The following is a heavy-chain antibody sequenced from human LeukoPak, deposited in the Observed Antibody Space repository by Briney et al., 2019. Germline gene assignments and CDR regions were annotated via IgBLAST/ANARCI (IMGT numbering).Heavy chain of an antibody. CDR3: AKDMGGLLEKHYLDY. D-gene: IGHD1-26*01. J-gene: IGHJ4*02. Sequence: GESLRLSCAASGFTFSSHGIHWVRQAPGKGLEWVAFIRYDGSSKYNADSVKGRFTISRDNSKNTVYLQMSSLRAEDTAVYYCAKDMGGLLEKHYLDYWGQGTLITVSS. CDR1: GFTFSSHG. CDR2: IRYDGSSK. V-gene: IGHV3-30*02.